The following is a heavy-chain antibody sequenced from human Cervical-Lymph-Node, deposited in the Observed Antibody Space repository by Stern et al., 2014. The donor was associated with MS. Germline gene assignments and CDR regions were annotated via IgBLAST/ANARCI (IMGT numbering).Heavy chain of an antibody. D-gene: IGHD3-16*02. CDR2: IYTSGST. Sequence: QVQLQESGPGLVKPSQTLSLTCTVSGGSISSGSYYWSWIRQPAGKGLEXIGRIYTSGSTNYNPSLKSRVTISVDTSKNQFSRKLSSVTAADTAVYYCARWARDLSAFDYWGQGTLVTVSS. V-gene: IGHV4-61*02. CDR3: ARWARDLSAFDY. J-gene: IGHJ4*02. CDR1: GGSISSGSYY.